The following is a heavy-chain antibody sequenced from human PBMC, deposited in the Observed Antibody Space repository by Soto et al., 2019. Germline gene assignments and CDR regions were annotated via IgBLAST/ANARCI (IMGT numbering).Heavy chain of an antibody. CDR2: ISASGGDT. J-gene: IGHJ3*02. Sequence: PGGSLRLSCAGSGFTFSSYAMSWVRQAPGKGLQWVSGISASGGDTYYADSVKGRFTISRDNSKNTVYLQMNSLRAEDTAVYSCAKDLSPGLGQDAFDIWGQGTMVTVSS. CDR3: AKDLSPGLGQDAFDI. D-gene: IGHD6-19*01. CDR1: GFTFSSYA. V-gene: IGHV3-23*01.